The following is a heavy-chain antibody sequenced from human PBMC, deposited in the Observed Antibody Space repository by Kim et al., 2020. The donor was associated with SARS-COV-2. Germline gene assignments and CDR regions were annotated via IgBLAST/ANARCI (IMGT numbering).Heavy chain of an antibody. Sequence: RVTMSVDTSKNQFSLKLSSVTAADTAVYYCAREAFHSGQQLVYVPYYFDYWGQGTLVTVSS. D-gene: IGHD6-13*01. CDR3: AREAFHSGQQLVYVPYYFDY. V-gene: IGHV4-4*06. J-gene: IGHJ4*02.